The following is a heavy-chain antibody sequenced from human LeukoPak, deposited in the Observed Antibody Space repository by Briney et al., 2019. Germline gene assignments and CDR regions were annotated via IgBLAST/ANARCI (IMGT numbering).Heavy chain of an antibody. CDR2: IRTSGTTM. D-gene: IGHD3-10*01. V-gene: IGHV3-48*03. CDR1: GFTLSSYE. J-gene: IGHJ3*02. CDR3: VRDLYASGGDAFDT. Sequence: GGSLRLSCAASGFTLSSYEMNWVRLAPGKGLEWVSHIRTSGTTMYYADSVKGRFSISRDNAKNSLYLQMNSLRAEDTAVYYRVRDLYASGGDAFDTWGQGTLVTVSS.